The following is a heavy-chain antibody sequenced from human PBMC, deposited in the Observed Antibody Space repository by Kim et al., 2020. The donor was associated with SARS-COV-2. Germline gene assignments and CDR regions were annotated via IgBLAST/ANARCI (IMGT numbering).Heavy chain of an antibody. CDR2: ITDNGGTT. J-gene: IGHJ4*02. V-gene: IGHV3-23*01. D-gene: IGHD4-17*01. CDR3: AKDEKNGDHMAYFDC. Sequence: GGSLRLSCAASGFTFSNYAMTWVRQAPGKGLEWVSIITDNGGTTFYADSVKGRFTISRDNSKSTLYLQMSSLRAEDTAVYYCAKDEKNGDHMAYFDCWGQGTLVTVPS. CDR1: GFTFSNYA.